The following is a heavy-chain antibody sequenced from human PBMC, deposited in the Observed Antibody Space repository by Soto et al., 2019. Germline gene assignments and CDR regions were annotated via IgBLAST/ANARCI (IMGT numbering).Heavy chain of an antibody. J-gene: IGHJ5*02. D-gene: IGHD6-19*01. CDR3: ARFTPQWLVRSGWFDP. CDR1: GYTFTGYY. Sequence: QVQLVQSGAEVKKPGASVKVSCKASGYTFTGYYMHWVRQAPGQGLDWMGWINPNSGGTNYAQKFQGRVTMTRDTSISTAYMELSRLRSDDTAVYYCARFTPQWLVRSGWFDPWGQGTLVTVSS. V-gene: IGHV1-2*02. CDR2: INPNSGGT.